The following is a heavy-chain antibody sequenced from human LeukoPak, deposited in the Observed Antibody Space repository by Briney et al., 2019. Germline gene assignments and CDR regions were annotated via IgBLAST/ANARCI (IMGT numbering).Heavy chain of an antibody. CDR2: IYYSGST. J-gene: IGHJ3*02. D-gene: IGHD1-7*01. CDR1: GGSISSYY. Sequence: SETLSLTCTVSGGSISSYYWSWIRQPAGKGLEWIGYIYYSGSTYYNPSLKSRVTISVDTSKNQFSLKLSSVTAADTAVYYCASQQLELLRGAFDIWGQGTMVTVSS. V-gene: IGHV4-59*06. CDR3: ASQQLELLRGAFDI.